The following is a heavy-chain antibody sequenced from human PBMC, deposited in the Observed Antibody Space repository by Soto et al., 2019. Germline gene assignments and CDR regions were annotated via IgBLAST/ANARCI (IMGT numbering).Heavy chain of an antibody. D-gene: IGHD6-13*01. CDR2: INHSGST. J-gene: IGHJ6*02. V-gene: IGHV4-34*01. CDR3: ARLKRSSSWSDYYYYYGMDV. Sequence: SETLSLTCAVYGGSFSCYYWSWIRQPPGKGLEWIGEINHSGSTNYNPSLKSRVTISVDTSKNQFSLKLSSVTAADTAVYYCARLKRSSSWSDYYYYYGMDVWGQGTTVTVSS. CDR1: GGSFSCYY.